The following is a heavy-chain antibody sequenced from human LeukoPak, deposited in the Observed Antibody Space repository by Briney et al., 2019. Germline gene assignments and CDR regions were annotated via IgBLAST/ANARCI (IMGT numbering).Heavy chain of an antibody. CDR2: IYYSGST. CDR3: ARRAANGWYYFDF. Sequence: SETLSLTCTVSGDSINNYYWNWIRQPPGKGLEWIGYIYYSGSTNYNSSLKSRVTMSVDTSKNQFSLKLSSVTAADTAVYYCARRAANGWYYFDFWGQGTLVTVSS. D-gene: IGHD6-19*01. CDR1: GDSINNYY. V-gene: IGHV4-59*01. J-gene: IGHJ4*02.